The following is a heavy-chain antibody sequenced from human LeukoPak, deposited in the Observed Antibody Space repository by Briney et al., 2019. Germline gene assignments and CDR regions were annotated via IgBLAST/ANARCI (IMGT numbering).Heavy chain of an antibody. Sequence: PGGSLRLSCAASGFTFSSYGMSWVRQAPGKGLEWVSAISGSGGSTYYADSVKGRFTISRDNSKNTLYLQMNSLRAEDTAVYYCAGRSGIAVAGAFDYWGQGTLVTVSS. CDR2: ISGSGGST. J-gene: IGHJ4*02. D-gene: IGHD6-19*01. CDR3: AGRSGIAVAGAFDY. CDR1: GFTFSSYG. V-gene: IGHV3-23*01.